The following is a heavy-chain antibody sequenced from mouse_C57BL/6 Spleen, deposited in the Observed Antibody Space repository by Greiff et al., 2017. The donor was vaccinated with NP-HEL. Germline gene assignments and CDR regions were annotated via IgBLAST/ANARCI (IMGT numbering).Heavy chain of an antibody. CDR2: INPSSGYT. CDR3: AGDYDDWYFDV. D-gene: IGHD2-4*01. V-gene: IGHV1-7*01. Sequence: VQLQQSGAELAKPGASVKLSCKASGYTFTSYWMHWVKQRPGQGLEWIGYINPSSGYTKYIQKFKDKATLTADKSSSTAYMQLSSLTYEDSAVYYCAGDYDDWYFDVWGTGTTVTVSS. J-gene: IGHJ1*03. CDR1: GYTFTSYW.